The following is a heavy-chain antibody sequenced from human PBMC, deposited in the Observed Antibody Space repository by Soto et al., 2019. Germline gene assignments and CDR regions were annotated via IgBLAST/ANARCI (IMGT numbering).Heavy chain of an antibody. V-gene: IGHV3-15*01. D-gene: IGHD6-19*01. CDR2: IKSKTDGGTT. CDR1: GFTFSNAW. J-gene: IGHJ6*02. Sequence: PVGSLRLSCAASGFTFSNAWMSWVRQAPGKGLEWVGRIKSKTDGGTTDYAAPVKGRFTISRDDSKNTLYLQMNSLKTEDTAVYYCTTDPYSSIAVAGIYYYYGMDVWGQGTTVTVSS. CDR3: TTDPYSSIAVAGIYYYYGMDV.